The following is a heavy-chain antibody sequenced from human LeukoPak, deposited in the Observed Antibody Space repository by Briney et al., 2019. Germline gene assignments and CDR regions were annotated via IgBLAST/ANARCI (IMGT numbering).Heavy chain of an antibody. J-gene: IGHJ4*02. Sequence: ASVKVSCKASGYRFISSGINWVRQAPGQGPEWMGWISGDNGNTHYAQRFQGRVTMTTDTSTDTAYMELRSLRSEDTAVYYRARANFYYGSGSYYNPRAPYYFDYWGQGTLVTVSS. CDR2: ISGDNGNT. CDR1: GYRFISSG. CDR3: ARANFYYGSGSYYNPRAPYYFDY. D-gene: IGHD3-10*01. V-gene: IGHV1-18*01.